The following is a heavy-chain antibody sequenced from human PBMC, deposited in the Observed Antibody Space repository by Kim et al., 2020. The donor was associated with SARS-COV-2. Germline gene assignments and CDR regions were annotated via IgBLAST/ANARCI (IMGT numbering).Heavy chain of an antibody. CDR3: TTDPHYTWLRLPTDY. CDR1: GFTFSNAW. V-gene: IGHV3-15*01. J-gene: IGHJ4*02. D-gene: IGHD5-12*01. Sequence: GGSLRLSCAASGFTFSNAWMSWVRQAPGKGLEWVGRIKSKTDGGTTDYAAPVKGRFTISRDDSKNTLYLQMNSLKTEDTAVYYCTTDPHYTWLRLPTDYWGQGTLVTVSS. CDR2: IKSKTDGGTT.